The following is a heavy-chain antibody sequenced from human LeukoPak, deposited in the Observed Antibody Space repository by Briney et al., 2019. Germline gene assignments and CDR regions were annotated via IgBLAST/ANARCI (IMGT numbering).Heavy chain of an antibody. J-gene: IGHJ6*02. V-gene: IGHV1-18*01. CDR3: ARGSRIAVAGRRTLYYYGMDV. D-gene: IGHD6-19*01. CDR1: GYTFTSYG. CDR2: ISAYNGNT. Sequence: ASVKVSCKASGYTFTSYGISWVRQAPGQGLEWMGWISAYNGNTNYAQKLQGRVTMTTDTSTSTAYMELRSLRSDDTAVYYCARGSRIAVAGRRTLYYYGMDVWGQGTTVTVSS.